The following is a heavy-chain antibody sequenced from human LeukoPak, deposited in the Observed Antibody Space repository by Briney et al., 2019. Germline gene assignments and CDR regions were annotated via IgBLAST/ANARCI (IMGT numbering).Heavy chain of an antibody. CDR1: GGSIKNYY. CDR3: ARAYSPYYYDSSGYYWAYNWFDP. J-gene: IGHJ5*02. Sequence: SETLSLTCTVSGGSIKNYYWSWIRQPAGKGLEWIGRIYTSGSANYNSSLKSRVTMSVDTSNNQFSLKLNSVTAADTAVYYCARAYSPYYYDSSGYYWAYNWFDPWGQGTLVTVSS. CDR2: IYTSGSA. V-gene: IGHV4-4*07. D-gene: IGHD3-22*01.